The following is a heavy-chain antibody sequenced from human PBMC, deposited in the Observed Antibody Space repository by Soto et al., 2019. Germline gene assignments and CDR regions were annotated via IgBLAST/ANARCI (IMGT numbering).Heavy chain of an antibody. CDR3: AALGVNFDH. CDR1: GFNFTSFA. J-gene: IGHJ4*02. CDR2: IGVGSGNR. Sequence: PVKVYCTASGFNFTSFAVQWVRQARGQRLEWIGWIGVGSGNRHYAQKFQERVTITRDMSTNTAYMELSSLRSEDTAVYYCAALGVNFDHWGQGTLVTVSS. D-gene: IGHD2-8*01. V-gene: IGHV1-58*01.